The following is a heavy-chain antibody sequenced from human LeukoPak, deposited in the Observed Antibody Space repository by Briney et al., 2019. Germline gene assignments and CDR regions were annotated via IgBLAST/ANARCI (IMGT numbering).Heavy chain of an antibody. Sequence: ASVKVSCKTSGYPFTTWEINWVRQAAGQGLEWMGWVHPNGGNTAYAQKFQGRVTMTRDTSVSTAYMELSGLTSDDTAVYFCARGPRNDPWGQGTLVTVSS. V-gene: IGHV1-8*01. D-gene: IGHD1-14*01. J-gene: IGHJ5*02. CDR1: GYPFTTWE. CDR2: VHPNGGNT. CDR3: ARGPRNDP.